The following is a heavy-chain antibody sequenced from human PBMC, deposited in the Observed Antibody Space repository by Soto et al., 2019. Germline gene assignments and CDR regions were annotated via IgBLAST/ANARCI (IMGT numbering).Heavy chain of an antibody. D-gene: IGHD2-15*01. CDR3: ARGGHCSGGSCYDY. CDR2: INPNRGNT. CDR1: GYTFTSYY. J-gene: IGHJ4*02. Sequence: ASVKVSCKASGYTFTSYYINWVRQAPGQGLEWMGWINPNRGNTGYAQKFRGRVTMARNTSISTFYMELSSLISEDTAVYYCARGGHCSGGSCYDYWGQGTQVTVSS. V-gene: IGHV1-8*02.